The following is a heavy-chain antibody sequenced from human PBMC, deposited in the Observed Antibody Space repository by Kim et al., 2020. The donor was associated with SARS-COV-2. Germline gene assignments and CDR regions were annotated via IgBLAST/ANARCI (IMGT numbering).Heavy chain of an antibody. V-gene: IGHV3-33*05. Sequence: GGSLRLSCAASGFTFSSYGMHWVRQAPGKGLEWVAVISYDGSNKYYADSVKGRFTISRDNSKNTLYLQMNSLRAEDTAVYYCARVTTPRYSYGIDAFDIWGQGTMVTVSS. D-gene: IGHD5-18*01. CDR1: GFTFSSYG. CDR2: ISYDGSNK. CDR3: ARVTTPRYSYGIDAFDI. J-gene: IGHJ3*02.